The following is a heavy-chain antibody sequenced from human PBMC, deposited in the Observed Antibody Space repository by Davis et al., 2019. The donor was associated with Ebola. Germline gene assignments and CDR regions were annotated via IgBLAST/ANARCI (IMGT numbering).Heavy chain of an antibody. CDR3: AKVGALIVESQLLFGGDQWLGVGFDY. V-gene: IGHV3-30-3*01. CDR1: AFSFRSYA. J-gene: IGHJ4*02. Sequence: PGGSLRPSCAASAFSFRSYAMSWVRQAPGKGLEWVAVISYDGSNKYYADSVKGRFTISRDNSKNTLYLQMNSLRAEYTAVYYCAKVGALIVESQLLFGGDQWLGVGFDYWGQGTLDTVSS. D-gene: IGHD2-2*01. CDR2: ISYDGSNK.